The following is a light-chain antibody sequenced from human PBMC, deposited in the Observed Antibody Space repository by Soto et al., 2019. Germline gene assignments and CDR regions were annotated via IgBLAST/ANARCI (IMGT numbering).Light chain of an antibody. CDR3: QKSYNTPLT. Sequence: DITMTQSPSSLSASVGDRVTITCRASQTITNYLNWYQQQSGKAPKLLIYATDNLQRGVPSRLRGSGSWTDYTLTISSLQPEDFATYYCQKSYNTPLTVGQGTKVDIK. V-gene: IGKV1-39*01. CDR2: ATD. J-gene: IGKJ1*01. CDR1: QTITNY.